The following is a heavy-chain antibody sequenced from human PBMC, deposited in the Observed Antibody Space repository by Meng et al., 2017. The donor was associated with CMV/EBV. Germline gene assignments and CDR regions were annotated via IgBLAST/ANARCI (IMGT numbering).Heavy chain of an antibody. Sequence: SVKVSCKASGGTFSSYAISWVRQAPGQGLEWMGGIIPILGIANYAQKFQGRVTITADKSTSTAYMELSNLRSEDTAVYYCARDAGTFLAYRGYFDYWGQGTLVTVSS. CDR1: GGTFSSYA. J-gene: IGHJ4*02. CDR3: ARDAGTFLAYRGYFDY. D-gene: IGHD3-3*02. CDR2: IIPILGIA. V-gene: IGHV1-69*10.